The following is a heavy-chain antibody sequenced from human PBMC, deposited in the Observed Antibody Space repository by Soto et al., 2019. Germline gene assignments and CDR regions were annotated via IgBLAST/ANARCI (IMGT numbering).Heavy chain of an antibody. J-gene: IGHJ4*02. Sequence: VQQVESGGGVVQPGRSLRLSCTVSRFSFHSYGMHWVRQAPGKGLEWVAVISYDGSNKYYADSVKGRFTISRDNSNNTLYLQMDSVRPEETAVYYCTTVTAVGSRWFGLHPLRPFDYWGQGTLVTVSS. CDR1: RFSFHSYG. CDR2: ISYDGSNK. CDR3: TTVTAVGSRWFGLHPLRPFDY. D-gene: IGHD3-10*01. V-gene: IGHV3-30*03.